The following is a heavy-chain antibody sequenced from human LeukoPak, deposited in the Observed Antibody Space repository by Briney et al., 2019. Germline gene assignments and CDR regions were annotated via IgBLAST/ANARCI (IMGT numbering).Heavy chain of an antibody. J-gene: IGHJ4*02. CDR1: GGSISSGDFP. D-gene: IGHD3-10*01. V-gene: IGHV4-30-2*01. Sequence: SETLSLTCAVSGGSISSGDFPWSWIRQPPGKGLEWIGYILHTGHTSYNPSLKSRVTISVDMSKNQLSLRLTSVTAADTAVYYCARGLYGAGSHFDYWGQGTLVTVSS. CDR2: ILHTGHT. CDR3: ARGLYGAGSHFDY.